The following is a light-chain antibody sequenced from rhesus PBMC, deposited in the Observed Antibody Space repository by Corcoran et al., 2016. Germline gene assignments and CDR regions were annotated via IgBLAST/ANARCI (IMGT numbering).Light chain of an antibody. J-gene: IGKJ1*01. CDR2: YAS. V-gene: IGKV1S14*01. Sequence: DIQMTQSPSSLSASVGDTVTITCRASQGISNYLAWYQQKPGKAPKPLIYYASNLASGVPSRFSGSGSGTDFSLTIISLQPEDFAIYYFQQHNSYPPTFGQGTKVEIK. CDR1: QGISNY. CDR3: QQHNSYPPT.